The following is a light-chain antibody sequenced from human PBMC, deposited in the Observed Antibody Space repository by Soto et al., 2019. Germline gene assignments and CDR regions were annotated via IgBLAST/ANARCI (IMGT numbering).Light chain of an antibody. V-gene: IGKV3-15*01. CDR3: QQYNSWPYT. Sequence: EIVMTQSPATLSVSPGERATLSCRARQSVSSNLGWYQQKPGQSPRLLMYGASTRATGIPARFTGRGSGTEFTLTISSLQSEDFAVYYCQQYNSWPYTFGQGTKLEIK. J-gene: IGKJ2*01. CDR1: QSVSSN. CDR2: GAS.